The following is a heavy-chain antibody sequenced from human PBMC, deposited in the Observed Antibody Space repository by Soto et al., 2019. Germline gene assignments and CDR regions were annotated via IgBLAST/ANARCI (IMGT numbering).Heavy chain of an antibody. D-gene: IGHD3-10*01. CDR3: ARAGKLYYGSGSPYYYGMDV. J-gene: IGHJ6*02. Sequence: QVQLVQSGAEVKKPGASVKVSCKASGYTFTSYGVSWVRQAPGQGLEWMGWLSGYNGNTNYAQKLQGRVTMTTDTSTSTAYMELRSLRSDDTAVYYCARAGKLYYGSGSPYYYGMDVWGQGITVTVSS. CDR1: GYTFTSYG. CDR2: LSGYNGNT. V-gene: IGHV1-18*04.